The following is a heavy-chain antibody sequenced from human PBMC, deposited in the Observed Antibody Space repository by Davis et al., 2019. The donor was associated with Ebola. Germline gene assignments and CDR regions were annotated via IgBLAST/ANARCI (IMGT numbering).Heavy chain of an antibody. CDR3: AREGGSYYGNWFDP. Sequence: MPSETLSLTCAVYGGSFSGYYWSWIRQPPGKGLEWIGYIYYSGSTNYNPSLKSRVTISVDTSKNQFSLKLSSVTAADTAVYYCAREGGSYYGNWFDPWGQGTLVTVSS. V-gene: IGHV4-59*01. J-gene: IGHJ5*02. CDR2: IYYSGST. CDR1: GGSFSGYY. D-gene: IGHD1-26*01.